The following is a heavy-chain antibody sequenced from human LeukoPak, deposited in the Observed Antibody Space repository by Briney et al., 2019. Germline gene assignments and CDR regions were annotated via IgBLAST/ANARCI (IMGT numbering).Heavy chain of an antibody. CDR1: GYTFTSYG. CDR3: ARGRRYCSSTSCYNWFDP. D-gene: IGHD2-2*01. CDR2: IIAYNGNT. V-gene: IGHV1-18*01. J-gene: IGHJ5*02. Sequence: GASVKVSCKASGYTFTSYGISWVRRAPGQGLEGRGGIIAYNGNTNYAKKFQGRVTMTTDTSTSTAYMQLRSMRPDDTAVYYCARGRRYCSSTSCYNWFDPWGQGTLVTVSS.